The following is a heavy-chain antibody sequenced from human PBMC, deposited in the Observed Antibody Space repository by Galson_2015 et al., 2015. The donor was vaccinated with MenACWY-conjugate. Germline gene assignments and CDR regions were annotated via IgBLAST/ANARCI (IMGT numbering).Heavy chain of an antibody. CDR1: GFTFRSFD. J-gene: IGHJ4*02. CDR2: IDFKSGST. D-gene: IGHD1-7*01. CDR3: AKLNWNSAQNY. V-gene: IGHV3-23*01. Sequence: SLRLSCSDSGFTFRSFDMSWVRQTPGKGLEWVSAIDFKSGSTYYADSVKGRFTISRDISKNTLSLQMNSLRAEDTAVYYCAKLNWNSAQNYWGQGTLVTVSS.